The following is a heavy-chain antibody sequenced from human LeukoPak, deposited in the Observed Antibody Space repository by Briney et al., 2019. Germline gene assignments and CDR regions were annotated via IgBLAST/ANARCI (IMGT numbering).Heavy chain of an antibody. V-gene: IGHV3-7*01. CDR2: IKQDGSEK. D-gene: IGHD3-22*01. CDR1: GFTFSSYW. Sequence: RTGGSLRLSCAASGFTFSSYWMTWVRQAPGRGLEWVANIKQDGSEKYYVDSVKGRFTISRDNAKDSLYLQMNSLRVEDTAVYFCAKGHTMIVLGGGQGTLVTVSS. J-gene: IGHJ4*02. CDR3: AKGHTMIVLG.